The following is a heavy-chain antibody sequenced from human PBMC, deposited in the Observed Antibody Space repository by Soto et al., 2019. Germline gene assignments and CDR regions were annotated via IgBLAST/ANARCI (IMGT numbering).Heavy chain of an antibody. CDR2: ISSTSRVI. CDR3: LRGGRGYTRDDVLDA. Sequence: EVQLVESGGGLVKPGGSLRLSCVDSGFTFRSYSMNWVRQAPGKGLEWVASISSTSRVIWYADALKGRFTNSRDNAKNSLFLQIDSLRADDTAVYYCLRGGRGYTRDDVLDAWGHGTMVTVSS. J-gene: IGHJ3*01. D-gene: IGHD2-2*02. V-gene: IGHV3-21*06. CDR1: GFTFRSYS.